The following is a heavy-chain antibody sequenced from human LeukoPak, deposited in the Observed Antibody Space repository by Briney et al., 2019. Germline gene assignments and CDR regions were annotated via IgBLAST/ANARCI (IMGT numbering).Heavy chain of an antibody. CDR2: INPNSGGT. V-gene: IGHV1-2*02. Sequence: ASVKVSCKASGYTFTGYYIHWVRQAPGQGLEWMGWINPNSGGTNSAQQFQGRVTLTRDTSISTAYMELSRLRSDDTAVYYCAREAVLRYLTYNWFDPWGQGTLVTVSS. J-gene: IGHJ5*02. D-gene: IGHD3-9*01. CDR3: AREAVLRYLTYNWFDP. CDR1: GYTFTGYY.